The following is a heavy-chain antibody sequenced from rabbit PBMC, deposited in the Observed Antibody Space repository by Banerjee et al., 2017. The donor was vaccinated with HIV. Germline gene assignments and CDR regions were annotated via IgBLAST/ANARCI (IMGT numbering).Heavy chain of an antibody. CDR3: ARSTMTGLFSL. J-gene: IGHJ4*01. Sequence: QSLEESGGGLVQPEGSLTLTCTASGFSFSNKYVMCWVRQAPGKGLEWIACIGTSTGITYSASWAKGRFSISKSSSTTVTLQMTSLTAADTATYFCARSTMTGLFSLWGPGTLVTVS. D-gene: IGHD2-1*01. CDR2: IGTSTGIT. V-gene: IGHV1S40*01. CDR1: GFSFSNKYV.